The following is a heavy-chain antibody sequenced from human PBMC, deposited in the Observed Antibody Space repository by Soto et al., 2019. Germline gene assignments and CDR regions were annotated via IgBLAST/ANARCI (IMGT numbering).Heavy chain of an antibody. J-gene: IGHJ6*02. CDR3: ARVGGQLFGDHGMDV. CDR1: GYTFTTYE. D-gene: IGHD3-10*01. CDR2: MSPSSGNT. Sequence: QVQLVQSGAEVKKPGASVKVSCKASGYTFTTYEINWVRQVPGQGLEWMGWMSPSSGNTGYVDQYRGRVTMTSHTSRTTASMELSSLSSEDPAVYSCARVGGQLFGDHGMDVWGQGTTVTVSS. V-gene: IGHV1-8*01.